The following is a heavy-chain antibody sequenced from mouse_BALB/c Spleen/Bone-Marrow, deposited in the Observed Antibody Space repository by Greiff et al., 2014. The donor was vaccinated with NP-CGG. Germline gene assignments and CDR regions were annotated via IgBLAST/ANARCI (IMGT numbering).Heavy chain of an antibody. J-gene: IGHJ3*01. CDR2: IHPSDSET. CDR3: ARFGNYEGFAY. V-gene: IGHV1-74*01. D-gene: IGHD2-1*01. Sequence: QVQLKESGAELVRPGASVKLSCKVSGHSFTNYWMNWVKQRPGQGLEWIGMIHPSDSETRLNQKFKDKATLTVDKSSSTAYIQLTSPTSEDSAVYYCARFGNYEGFAYWGQGTLVTVSA. CDR1: GHSFTNYW.